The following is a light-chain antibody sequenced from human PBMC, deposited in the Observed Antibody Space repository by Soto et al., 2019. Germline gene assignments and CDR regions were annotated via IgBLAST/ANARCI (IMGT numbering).Light chain of an antibody. CDR3: AAWDVSLNGFV. CDR2: DNH. J-gene: IGLJ1*01. Sequence: QSALTQPPSASGTPGQRVTFSCSGSSSNIGINTVNWYRQLPGTAPQLLISDNHRRPSGVPDRFSGSKSGTSASLAISGLQSEDEATYFCAAWDVSLNGFVFGTGTKVTVL. CDR1: SSNIGINT. V-gene: IGLV1-44*01.